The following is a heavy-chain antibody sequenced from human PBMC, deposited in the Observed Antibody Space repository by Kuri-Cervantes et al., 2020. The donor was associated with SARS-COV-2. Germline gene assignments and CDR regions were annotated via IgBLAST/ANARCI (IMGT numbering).Heavy chain of an antibody. Sequence: GESLKISCAASGFTFSTSAMHWVRQAPGKGLEWVALISHDGSSEYYRDSVKGRFTVSRDNSKNTLYLQMNSLRAEDTAVYYCAKDQDLVVVPPAMFGVDVWGQGTTVTVSS. J-gene: IGHJ6*02. D-gene: IGHD2-2*01. CDR2: ISHDGSSE. V-gene: IGHV3-30*10. CDR3: AKDQDLVVVPPAMFGVDV. CDR1: GFTFSTSA.